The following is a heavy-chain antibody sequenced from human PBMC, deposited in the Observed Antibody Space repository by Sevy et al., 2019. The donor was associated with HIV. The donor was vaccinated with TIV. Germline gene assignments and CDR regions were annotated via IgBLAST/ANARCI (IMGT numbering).Heavy chain of an antibody. D-gene: IGHD3-22*01. CDR1: GFTFSVYT. V-gene: IGHV3-48*02. J-gene: IGHJ5*02. Sequence: GGSLRLSCKVSGFTFSVYTMHWVRQAPGKGLEWVSSISRTTTTYYADSVRGRFTISRDNAKNSLYLEMNSLRDDDTAVYYCGREAYYYDSREENWFDPWGQGTLVTVSS. CDR3: GREAYYYDSREENWFDP. CDR2: ISRTTTT.